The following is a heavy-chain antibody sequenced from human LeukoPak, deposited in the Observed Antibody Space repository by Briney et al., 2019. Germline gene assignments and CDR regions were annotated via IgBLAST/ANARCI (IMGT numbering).Heavy chain of an antibody. CDR3: ARANYGSGSYPTWYYMDV. CDR2: IKQDGSEK. D-gene: IGHD3-10*01. CDR1: GFTFSSYW. Sequence: GGSLRLSCAASGFTFSSYWMSWVRQAPGKGLEWVANIKQDGSEKYYVDSVKGRFTISRDNAKNSLYLQMNSLRAEDTAVYYCARANYGSGSYPTWYYMDVWGKGTTVTISS. V-gene: IGHV3-7*01. J-gene: IGHJ6*03.